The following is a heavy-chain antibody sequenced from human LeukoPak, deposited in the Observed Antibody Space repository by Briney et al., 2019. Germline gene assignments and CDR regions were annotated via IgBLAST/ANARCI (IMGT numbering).Heavy chain of an antibody. CDR2: ISAYNGNT. D-gene: IGHD2-8*01. V-gene: IGHV1-18*01. CDR3: ARDSRLDIVLMVYAIPYYYYGMDV. J-gene: IGHJ6*04. CDR1: GYTFTSYG. Sequence: GASVKVSCKASGYTFTSYGISWVRQAPGQGLEWMGWISAYNGNTNYAQKLQGRVTMTTDTSTSTAYMELRSLRSDDTAVYYCARDSRLDIVLMVYAIPYYYYGMDVWGKGTTVTVSS.